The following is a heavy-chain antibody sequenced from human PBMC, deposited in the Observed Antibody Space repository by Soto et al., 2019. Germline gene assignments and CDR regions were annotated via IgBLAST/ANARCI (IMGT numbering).Heavy chain of an antibody. CDR1: GFTFSTYG. V-gene: IGHV3-33*01. CDR3: ARDPPGEGHYYDY. CDR2: IWYDGSDK. J-gene: IGHJ4*02. Sequence: GGSLRLSCAASGFTFSTYGMHWVRQAPGKGLEWVAVIWYDGSDKYYADSVKGRFTISRDNSKNTLYLQMNSLRAEDTAVYYCARDPPGEGHYYDYWGQGTLVTVSS.